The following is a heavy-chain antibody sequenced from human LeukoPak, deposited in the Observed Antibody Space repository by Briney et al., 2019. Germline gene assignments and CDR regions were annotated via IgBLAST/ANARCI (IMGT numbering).Heavy chain of an antibody. Sequence: SETLSLTCTVSGGSISSPTYYWAWIRQPPGQELEWIKTIHHSGSTYDNPSLKSRFTMSVDTSKNQFFLNLSSVTAAATAVYYCARLGGYHDPPDYWGQGTLVTVSS. V-gene: IGHV4-39*01. D-gene: IGHD3-16*02. CDR3: ARLGGYHDPPDY. CDR1: GGSISSPTYY. CDR2: IHHSGST. J-gene: IGHJ4*02.